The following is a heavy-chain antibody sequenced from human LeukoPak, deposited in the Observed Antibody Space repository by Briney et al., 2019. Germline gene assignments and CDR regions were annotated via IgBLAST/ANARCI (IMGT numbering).Heavy chain of an antibody. Sequence: GGSLRLSSAPPGFTFSSYGMSSVPQAPRKGLEWVSAISGSSGSTYYADSVKGRDTLSRDNSKNTLYLQMEGLRAEDTAVYYCAKDTYGLARVTMVGGDYWGQGTLVTVCS. CDR3: AKDTYGLARVTMVGGDY. D-gene: IGHD3-10*02. CDR1: GFTFSSYG. CDR2: ISGSSGST. V-gene: IGHV3-23*01. J-gene: IGHJ4*02.